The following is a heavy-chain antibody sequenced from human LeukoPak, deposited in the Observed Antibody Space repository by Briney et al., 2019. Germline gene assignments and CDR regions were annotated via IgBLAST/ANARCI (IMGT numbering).Heavy chain of an antibody. CDR1: GFTFSTYA. D-gene: IGHD4-11*01. Sequence: GGSLRLFRAASGFTFSTYAMSWARQAPGKGLEGVSAISGSGGRTYYEDSVKDRFTIPRDNSKNTLYLQMNSLRAEDTAVYYCAKERRTTTAFDIWGQGTMVTASS. J-gene: IGHJ3*02. V-gene: IGHV3-23*01. CDR3: AKERRTTTAFDI. CDR2: ISGSGGRT.